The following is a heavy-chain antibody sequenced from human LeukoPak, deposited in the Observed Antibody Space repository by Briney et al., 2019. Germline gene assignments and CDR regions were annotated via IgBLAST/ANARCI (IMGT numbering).Heavy chain of an antibody. CDR2: ISGSRSYI. CDR3: ARFIAAPYYFDY. J-gene: IGHJ4*02. D-gene: IGHD6-13*01. V-gene: IGHV3-21*01. CDR1: GFTFSSYS. Sequence: GGSLRLSCAASGFTFSSYSRNWVRQAPGKGLEWVSFISGSRSYIYYADSVKGRFTISRENAKNSLYLQMNSLRAEDTAVYYCARFIAAPYYFDYWGRGTLVTVSS.